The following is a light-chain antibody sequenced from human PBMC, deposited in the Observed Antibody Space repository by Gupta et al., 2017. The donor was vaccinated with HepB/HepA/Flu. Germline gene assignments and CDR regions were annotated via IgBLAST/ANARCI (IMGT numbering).Light chain of an antibody. CDR3: QQYNNWWT. J-gene: IGKJ1*01. CDR1: QSGSSN. V-gene: IGKV3-15*01. CDR2: GAS. Sequence: TQSPATPSVSPGERATLSCRARQSGSSNLAWYQQKPGQAPRLLIYGASSRATGIPARFSGSGSGTEFTLTISRLQSEDFAVYYCQQYNNWWTFGQGTKVEIK.